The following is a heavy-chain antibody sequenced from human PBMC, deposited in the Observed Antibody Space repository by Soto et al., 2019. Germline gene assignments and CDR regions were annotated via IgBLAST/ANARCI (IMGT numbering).Heavy chain of an antibody. CDR1: GFTFSSYS. CDR3: ARSCSGGSCYPNWFDP. V-gene: IGHV3-48*01. CDR2: ISSSSSTI. Sequence: GGSLGLSCAASGFTFSSYSMNWVRQAPGKGLEWVSYISSSSSTIYYADSVKGRVTITADKSTSTAYMELSSLRSEDTAVYYCARSCSGGSCYPNWFDPWGQGTLVTVSS. J-gene: IGHJ5*02. D-gene: IGHD2-15*01.